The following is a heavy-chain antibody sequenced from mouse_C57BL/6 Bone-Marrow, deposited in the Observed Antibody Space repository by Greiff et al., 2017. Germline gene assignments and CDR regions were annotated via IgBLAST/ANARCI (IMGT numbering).Heavy chain of an antibody. CDR1: GFTFSSYG. J-gene: IGHJ2*01. Sequence: EVKLVESGGDLVKPGGSLKLSCAASGFTFSSYGMSWVRQTPDKRLEWVATISSGGSYTNYPDSVKGRFTISRDNAKNTLYLQMSSLKSEDTAMYYCARHGTTVVATDYWGQGTTLTVSS. CDR3: ARHGTTVVATDY. D-gene: IGHD1-1*01. CDR2: ISSGGSYT. V-gene: IGHV5-6*01.